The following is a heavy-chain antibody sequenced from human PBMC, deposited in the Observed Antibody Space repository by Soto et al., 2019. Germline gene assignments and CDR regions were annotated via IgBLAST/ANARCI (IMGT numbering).Heavy chain of an antibody. CDR2: ISCDGSMN. V-gene: IGHV3-30*18. D-gene: IGHD2-15*01. CDR1: GFTFSSYG. Sequence: QVHLVESGGGVVQPGRSLRLSCAASGFTFSSYGMHWVRQAPGKGLEWVAVISCDGSMNYYADSVKGRFTISRDNSKKMLYLQMNSLRVEDTAVYFCAKVGNCSGGICSSLVSDYMDVWVKGTTVTVSS. CDR3: AKVGNCSGGICSSLVSDYMDV. J-gene: IGHJ6*03.